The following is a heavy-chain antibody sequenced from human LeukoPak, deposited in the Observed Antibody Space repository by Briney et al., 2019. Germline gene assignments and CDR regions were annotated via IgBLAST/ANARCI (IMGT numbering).Heavy chain of an antibody. Sequence: ASVKVSCKASGYTFTSYYMHWVRQAPGQGLEWMGWINPNSGGTNYAQKFQGRVTMTRDTSISTAYMELSRLRSDDTAVYYCASTIAAAGTSYSYWGQGTLVTVSS. V-gene: IGHV1-2*02. CDR3: ASTIAAAGTSYSY. D-gene: IGHD6-13*01. J-gene: IGHJ4*02. CDR1: GYTFTSYY. CDR2: INPNSGGT.